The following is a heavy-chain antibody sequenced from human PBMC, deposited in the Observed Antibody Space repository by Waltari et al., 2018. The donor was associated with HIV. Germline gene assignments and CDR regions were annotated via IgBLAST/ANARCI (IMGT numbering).Heavy chain of an antibody. D-gene: IGHD3-3*01. CDR2: IKQDGSEK. V-gene: IGHV3-7*01. CDR3: AREDWSGPAEYFQH. Sequence: EVQLVESGGGLVQPGGSLRLSCAASGFTFSSYWMSWVRQAPGKGLEWVANIKQDGSEKYYVDSVKGRFTISRDNAKNSLYLQMNSLRAEDTAVYYSAREDWSGPAEYFQHWGQGTLVTVSS. J-gene: IGHJ1*01. CDR1: GFTFSSYW.